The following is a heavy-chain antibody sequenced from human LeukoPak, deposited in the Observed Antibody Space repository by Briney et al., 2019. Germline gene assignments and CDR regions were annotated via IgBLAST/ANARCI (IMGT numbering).Heavy chain of an antibody. D-gene: IGHD2-2*01. Sequence: GGSLRLSCAASGFTFSSYGMHWVRQAPGKGLEWVAVIWYDGSNKYYADSVKGRFTISRDNSKNTLYLQMNSLRAEDTAAYYCARDEYCSSTSCSYYFDYWGQGTLVTVSS. CDR1: GFTFSSYG. J-gene: IGHJ4*02. CDR3: ARDEYCSSTSCSYYFDY. V-gene: IGHV3-33*01. CDR2: IWYDGSNK.